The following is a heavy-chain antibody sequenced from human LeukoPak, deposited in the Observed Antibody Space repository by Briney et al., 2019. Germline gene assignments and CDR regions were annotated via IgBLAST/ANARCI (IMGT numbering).Heavy chain of an antibody. D-gene: IGHD6-19*01. Sequence: PGGSLRLSCAASGFTFSNAWMSWVRQAPGKGLEWVGRINSKTDGGTTDYAAPVKGRFTISRDDSKNTLYLQMNSLKTEDTAVYYCTTVRRAVAGPIDYWGQGTLVTVSS. CDR3: TTVRRAVAGPIDY. J-gene: IGHJ4*02. V-gene: IGHV3-15*01. CDR2: INSKTDGGTT. CDR1: GFTFSNAW.